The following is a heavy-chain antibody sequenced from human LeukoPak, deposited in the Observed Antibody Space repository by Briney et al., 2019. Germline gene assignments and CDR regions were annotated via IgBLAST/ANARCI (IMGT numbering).Heavy chain of an antibody. CDR3: ARGDCSSTSCYQFDY. J-gene: IGHJ4*02. Sequence: GEPLNISVKCAGYSFTSYWIGWVRQLPGKGLEWLGIIYPGDSATRYSPSFQGQVTISPDKSISSAYLQWSSLKASDTAMYYCARGDCSSTSCYQFDYWGQGTLVTVSS. D-gene: IGHD2-2*01. CDR2: IYPGDSAT. V-gene: IGHV5-51*01. CDR1: GYSFTSYW.